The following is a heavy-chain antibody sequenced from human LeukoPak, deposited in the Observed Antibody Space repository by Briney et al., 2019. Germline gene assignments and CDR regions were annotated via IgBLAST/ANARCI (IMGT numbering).Heavy chain of an antibody. CDR2: IYSDNT. CDR3: ARRAGAYSHPYDY. J-gene: IGHJ4*02. Sequence: GGTLRLSCAASGFTFSNYGMSWVRQAPGKGLEWVSFIYSDNTHYSYSVKGRFTISRDNSKNTLYLQMNSLRAEDTAVYYCARRAGAYSHPYDYWGQGTLVTVSS. D-gene: IGHD4/OR15-4a*01. V-gene: IGHV3-53*01. CDR1: GFTFSNYG.